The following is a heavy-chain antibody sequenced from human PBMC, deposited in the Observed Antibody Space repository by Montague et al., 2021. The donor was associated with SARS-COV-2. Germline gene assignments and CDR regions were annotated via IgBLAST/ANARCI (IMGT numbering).Heavy chain of an antibody. CDR1: GFSLSTSGMR. CDR2: SDWDDDK. CDR3: ARSYYDSVTSYYSPFDY. J-gene: IGHJ4*02. Sequence: PPLVKPTQTLTLTCTFSGFSLSTSGMRGSWIRQPPGKALEWLARSDWDDDKFYSTSLKTRLTISKDTSKNQVVLTMTNMDPVDTATYYCARSYYDSVTSYYSPFDYWGQGTLVTVSS. D-gene: IGHD3-9*01. V-gene: IGHV2-70*04.